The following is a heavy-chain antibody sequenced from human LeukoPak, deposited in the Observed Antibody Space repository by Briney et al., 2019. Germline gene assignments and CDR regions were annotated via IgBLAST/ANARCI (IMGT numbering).Heavy chain of an antibody. CDR3: AKIPAAIPSDWFDP. Sequence: GSLKLSFSTSGFTLNNYSINWVRQAPRKGLELVSAISGSGGSTYYADSVKGRFTISRDNSKNALYLQMNSLRAEDTAVYYCAKIPAAIPSDWFDPWGQGTLVTVSS. V-gene: IGHV3-23*01. CDR1: GFTLNNYS. J-gene: IGHJ5*02. D-gene: IGHD2-2*02. CDR2: ISGSGGST.